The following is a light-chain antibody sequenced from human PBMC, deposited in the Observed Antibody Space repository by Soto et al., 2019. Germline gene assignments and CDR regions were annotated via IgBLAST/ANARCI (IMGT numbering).Light chain of an antibody. CDR2: END. V-gene: IGLV1-51*02. CDR1: NSNIGNNY. CDR3: GTWDSSLSAYV. Sequence: QAVVTQPPSVSAAPGQKVTISCSGSNSNIGNNYVSWYQQLPGTAPKLLIYENDKRPSGIPDRFSGSKSGTSATLGITGLQTGDEADYYCGTWDSSLSAYVFGTGTKVTVL. J-gene: IGLJ1*01.